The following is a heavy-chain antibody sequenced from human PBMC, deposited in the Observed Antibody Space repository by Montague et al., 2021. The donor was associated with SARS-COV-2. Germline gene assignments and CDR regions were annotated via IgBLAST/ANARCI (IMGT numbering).Heavy chain of an antibody. J-gene: IGHJ4*02. D-gene: IGHD6-19*01. V-gene: IGHV4-61*01. CDR1: GGSISSGSYY. Sequence: SETLSLTCTVSGGSISSGSYYWSWLRQPPGKGLEWIGYVYSSGSTNYNPSLEGRVTMSVDTSKNQFSLKLISVTAADTAVYYCARVRYSDGWTLDYWGQGTLVTVSS. CDR3: ARVRYSDGWTLDY. CDR2: VYSSGST.